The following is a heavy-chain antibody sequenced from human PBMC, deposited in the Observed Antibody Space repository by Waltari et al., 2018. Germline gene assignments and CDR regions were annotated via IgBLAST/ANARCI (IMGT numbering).Heavy chain of an antibody. J-gene: IGHJ4*02. CDR3: ARIPYYYDKAPLDS. Sequence: QVQLLQSGAEVKKPGSSVKLSCQASGGTFSTYGISWVRQAPGQRLEWMGKIIPFFGSPDYAENCQGRITITADKSTTTTYLELSSLRSDDTAVYYCARIPYYYDKAPLDSWGQGTLVTVSP. CDR1: GGTFSTYG. CDR2: IIPFFGSP. D-gene: IGHD3-22*01. V-gene: IGHV1-69*06.